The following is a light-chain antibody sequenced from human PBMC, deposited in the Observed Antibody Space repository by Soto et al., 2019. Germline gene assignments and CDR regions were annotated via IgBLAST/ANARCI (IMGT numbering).Light chain of an antibody. CDR1: QSLSTTY. CDR3: QQYDASPRT. CDR2: GAS. J-gene: IGKJ3*01. Sequence: EIVLTQSPGTLSLSPGERATLSCRASQSLSTTYVAWYQQRPGQAPRLLIYGASVRATGIPDRFSGCGSGTDFTLTINRLEPEEVAVYYCQQYDASPRTFGPGTKVDI. V-gene: IGKV3-20*01.